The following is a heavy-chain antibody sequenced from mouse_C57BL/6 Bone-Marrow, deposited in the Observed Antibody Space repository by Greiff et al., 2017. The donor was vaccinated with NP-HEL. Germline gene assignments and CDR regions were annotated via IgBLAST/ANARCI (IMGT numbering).Heavy chain of an antibody. CDR3: ARAKEYYYGSPYYFDD. CDR1: GYSITSGYY. V-gene: IGHV3-6*01. J-gene: IGHJ2*01. D-gene: IGHD1-1*01. CDR2: ISYDGSN. Sequence: EVKLMESGPGLVKPSQSLSLTCSVTGYSITSGYYWNWIRQFPGNQLEWMGYISYDGSNNYNPSLKNRISITRDTSTNQFFLKLNSVTTEDTATYYCARAKEYYYGSPYYFDDWGQGTTLTVSS.